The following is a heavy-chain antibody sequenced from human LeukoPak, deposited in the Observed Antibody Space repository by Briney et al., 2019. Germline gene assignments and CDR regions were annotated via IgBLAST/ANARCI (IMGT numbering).Heavy chain of an antibody. CDR1: GFTVSSNY. CDR3: VRTYSGSYPLDY. Sequence: GGSLRLSCTASGFTVSSNYMSWVRQAPGKGLEWVSVIYSGGNTYYADSVKGRFTISRDNSKNTLYLQMNSLRAEDTAVYYCVRTYSGSYPLDYWGQGTLVTVSS. D-gene: IGHD1-26*01. V-gene: IGHV3-53*01. J-gene: IGHJ4*02. CDR2: IYSGGNT.